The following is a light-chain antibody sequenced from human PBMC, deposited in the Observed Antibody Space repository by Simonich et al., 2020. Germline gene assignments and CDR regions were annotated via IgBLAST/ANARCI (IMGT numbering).Light chain of an antibody. V-gene: IGKV1-39*01. J-gene: IGKJ2*01. CDR1: QSISSY. Sequence: DIQMTQSTSSLSASVGDRVTNTCRASQSISSYLNWYQQKPGKAPKLMIYAASSLQSGVPSRLSGSGSGTDFTLTISSLQPEDFATYYCQQSYSTPYTFGQGTKLEIK. CDR3: QQSYSTPYT. CDR2: AAS.